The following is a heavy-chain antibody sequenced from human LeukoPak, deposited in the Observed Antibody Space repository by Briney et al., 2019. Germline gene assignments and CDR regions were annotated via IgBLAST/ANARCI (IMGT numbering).Heavy chain of an antibody. CDR1: GGSFSGYY. CDR2: INHSGST. J-gene: IGHJ4*02. Sequence: SETLSLTCAVYGGSFSGYYWSWIRQPPGKGLEWIGEINHSGSTNYNPSLKSRVTISVDTSKNQFSLKLSSVTAADTAVYYCAGGGSYYYDSSGYYYVFLWGQGTLVTVSS. CDR3: AGGGSYYYDSSGYYYVFL. D-gene: IGHD3-22*01. V-gene: IGHV4-34*01.